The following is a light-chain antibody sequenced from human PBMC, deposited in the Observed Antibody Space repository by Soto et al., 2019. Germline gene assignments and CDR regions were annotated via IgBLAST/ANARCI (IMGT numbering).Light chain of an antibody. Sequence: EIVLTQSPATLSLSPGERATLSCRASQSVSSYLAWYQQKPGQAPRLLIYDASNRATGIPARFSGSGSGTDFTLTISSLEPEDSAVYYCQQRSNWPLITFGPGTKVDIK. V-gene: IGKV3-11*01. J-gene: IGKJ3*01. CDR1: QSVSSY. CDR3: QQRSNWPLIT. CDR2: DAS.